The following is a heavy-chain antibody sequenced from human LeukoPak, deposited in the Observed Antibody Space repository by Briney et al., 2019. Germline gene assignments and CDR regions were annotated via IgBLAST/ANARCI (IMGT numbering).Heavy chain of an antibody. CDR2: ISSSGSTI. CDR3: AKGVTMVRGSREFDF. Sequence: PGGSLRLSCAASGFTFSSYEMNWVRQAPGKGLEWVSYISSSGSTIYYADSVKGRFTISRDNAKNSLYLQMNSLRAEDTAIFYCAKGVTMVRGSREFDFWGQGTLVTVSS. CDR1: GFTFSSYE. D-gene: IGHD3-10*01. J-gene: IGHJ4*02. V-gene: IGHV3-48*03.